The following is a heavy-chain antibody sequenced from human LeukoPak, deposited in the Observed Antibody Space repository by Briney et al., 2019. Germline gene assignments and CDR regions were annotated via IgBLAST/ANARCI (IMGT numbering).Heavy chain of an antibody. D-gene: IGHD6-19*01. V-gene: IGHV4-30-4*01. CDR1: GGSISSGDYY. CDR3: ARGSLGSSGWYLEYFQH. CDR2: IYYSGST. J-gene: IGHJ1*01. Sequence: SQPLSLTCTVSGGSISSGDYYWSWIRQPPGKGLEWIGYIYYSGSTNYNPSLKSRVTISVDTSKNQFSLKLSSVTAADTAVYYCARGSLGSSGWYLEYFQHWGQGTLVTVSS.